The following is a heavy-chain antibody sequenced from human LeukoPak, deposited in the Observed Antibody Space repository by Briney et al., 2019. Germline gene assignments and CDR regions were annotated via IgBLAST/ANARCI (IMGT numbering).Heavy chain of an antibody. CDR2: INGAGDNT. J-gene: IGHJ4*02. CDR1: GYTFSSHG. D-gene: IGHD3-16*01. V-gene: IGHV3-23*01. Sequence: PGGSLRLSCAASGYTFSSHGLTWVRQAPGKGVEGVSTINGAGDNTYYAETVKGRFTISRDNSKNTLYLQMHSLRAEDTAIYYCAKVSVCYGCYLDYWGQGTLVTVS. CDR3: AKVSVCYGCYLDY.